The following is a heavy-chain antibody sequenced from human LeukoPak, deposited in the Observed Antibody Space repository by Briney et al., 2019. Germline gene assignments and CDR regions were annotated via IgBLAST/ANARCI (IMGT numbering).Heavy chain of an antibody. CDR2: ISSAGNF. J-gene: IGHJ4*02. CDR1: GLSISSRGHY. V-gene: IGHV4-31*03. Sequence: SETLSLTCHVSGLSISSRGHYWSWIRQLPGKVLEWIGYISSAGNFLYNPSLKSRFTISRDTSENQLSLNLDSVTAADAAVYYCARGDSVVLPNGLVVVGGYDSWGQGTPVTVSS. CDR3: ARGDSVVLPNGLVVVGGYDS. D-gene: IGHD3-16*02.